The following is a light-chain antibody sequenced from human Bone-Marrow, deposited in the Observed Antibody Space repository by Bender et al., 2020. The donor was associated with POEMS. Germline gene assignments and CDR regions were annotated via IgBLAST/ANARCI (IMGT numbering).Light chain of an antibody. V-gene: IGLV1-44*01. CDR1: SSNFGNNA. CDR2: SNN. Sequence: QSVLTQPPSASGTPGQSVTISCSGTSSNFGNNAANWYQHVPGTAPKLLIYSNNQRPSGVPDRFSASTSGTSTSLAISSLYSDDEADYYCSSWDDSLNGWVFGGGTKLTVL. CDR3: SSWDDSLNGWV. J-gene: IGLJ3*02.